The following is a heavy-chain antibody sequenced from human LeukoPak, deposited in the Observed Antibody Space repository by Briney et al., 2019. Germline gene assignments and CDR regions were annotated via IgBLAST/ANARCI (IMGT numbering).Heavy chain of an antibody. V-gene: IGHV4-39*07. D-gene: IGHD6-19*01. CDR2: IYYSGST. CDR3: ITEGSGWSYFDY. J-gene: IGHJ4*02. CDR1: GGSISSSSYY. Sequence: PSETLSLTCTVSGGSISSSSYYWGWIRQPPGKGLEWIGSIYYSGSTYYNPSLKSRVTISVDTSKNQFSLKLSSVTAADTAVYYCITEGSGWSYFDYWGQGTLVTVSS.